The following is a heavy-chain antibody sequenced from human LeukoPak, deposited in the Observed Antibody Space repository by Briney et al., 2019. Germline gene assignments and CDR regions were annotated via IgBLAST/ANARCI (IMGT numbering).Heavy chain of an antibody. J-gene: IGHJ4*02. D-gene: IGHD6-13*01. CDR2: ISSSSSYI. V-gene: IGHV3-21*04. CDR3: ARRYHPVEGIAAAGTFDY. Sequence: PGGSLRLSCAASGFTFSSYSMNWVRQAPGKGLEWVSSISSSSSYIYYADSVKGRFTISRDNAKNSLYLQMNSLRAEDTAVYYCARRYHPVEGIAAAGTFDYWGQGTLVTVSS. CDR1: GFTFSSYS.